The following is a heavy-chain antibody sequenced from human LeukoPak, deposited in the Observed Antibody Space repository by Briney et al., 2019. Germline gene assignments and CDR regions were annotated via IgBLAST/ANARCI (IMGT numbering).Heavy chain of an antibody. D-gene: IGHD1-26*01. CDR1: GFTFSSYD. CDR2: ISGSGGST. J-gene: IGHJ4*02. V-gene: IGHV3-23*01. CDR3: AIDVSSGTYFDY. Sequence: GGSLGLSCAASGFTFSSYDMSWVRQAPGKGLEWVSAISGSGGSTYYADSVKGRFTISRDNSKNTLFLHMNSLRAEDTAVYYCAIDVSSGTYFDYWGQGTLVTVSS.